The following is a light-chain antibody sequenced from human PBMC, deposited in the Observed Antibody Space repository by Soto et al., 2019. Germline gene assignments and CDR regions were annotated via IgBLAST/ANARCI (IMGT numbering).Light chain of an antibody. V-gene: IGLV1-40*01. Sequence: QLVLTQPPSVSGAPGQRVTISCTGSSSNIGACYDVHWYQQLPGTAPKLLIYGNSNRPSGVPDRFSGSKSGTSASLAITGLQAEDEADYYCQSYDSSLSALFGGGTKLTVL. CDR2: GNS. CDR3: QSYDSSLSAL. CDR1: SSNIGACYD. J-gene: IGLJ3*02.